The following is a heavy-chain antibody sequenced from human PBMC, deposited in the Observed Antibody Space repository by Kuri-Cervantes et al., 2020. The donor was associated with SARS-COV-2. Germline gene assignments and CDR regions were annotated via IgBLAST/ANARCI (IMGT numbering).Heavy chain of an antibody. CDR3: ARSYDFWSGYLLYYFDY. CDR2: ISYDGSNK. CDR1: GFTFSSYG. Sequence: GESLKISCEASGFTFSSYGMHWVRQVPGKGLEWVAVISYDGSNKYYADSVQGRFTISRDNSKNTLYLQMNSLRAEDMAVYYCARSYDFWSGYLLYYFDYWGQGTLVTVSS. V-gene: IGHV3-30*03. J-gene: IGHJ4*02. D-gene: IGHD3-3*01.